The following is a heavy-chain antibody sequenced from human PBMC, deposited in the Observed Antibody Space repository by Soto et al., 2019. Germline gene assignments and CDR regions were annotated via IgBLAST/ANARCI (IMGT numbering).Heavy chain of an antibody. CDR1: GGNFSSYA. V-gene: IGHV1-69*01. CDR2: IVPLFGTT. CDR3: AIARVRSWYNLSAP. Sequence: QAQLVQSGAELKKPGSSVKVSCKASGGNFSSYAISSLRQAPGQRLEWMGGIVPLFGTTNYAQKVKGRLMIAAEESTPTAYLELRSLRFEETAVYYCAIARVRSWYNLSAPWGKGSPVNFSS. D-gene: IGHD6-13*01. J-gene: IGHJ5*02.